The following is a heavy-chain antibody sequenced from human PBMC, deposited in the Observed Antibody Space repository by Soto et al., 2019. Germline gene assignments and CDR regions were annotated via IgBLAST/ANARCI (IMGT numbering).Heavy chain of an antibody. D-gene: IGHD6-19*01. CDR2: INAGNGNT. CDR3: ARDIEASSGWRYYYGMDV. Sequence: SSVKVSCKASGYIFTNYAMHWVRQAPGQRLEWMGWINAGNGNTKYSQNFQGRVTITRDTSASTAYMELSSLRSEDTAVYYCARDIEASSGWRYYYGMDVWGQGTTVTVSS. CDR1: GYIFTNYA. V-gene: IGHV1-3*01. J-gene: IGHJ6*02.